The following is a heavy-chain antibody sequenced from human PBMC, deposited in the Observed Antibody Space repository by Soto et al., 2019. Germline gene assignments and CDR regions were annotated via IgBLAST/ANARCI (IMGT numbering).Heavy chain of an antibody. Sequence: ASVKVSCKASGYTFTGYYMHWVRQAPGQGLEWMGWVNPNSGGTNYAQKFQGWVTMTRDTSISTAYMELSRLRSDDTAVYYCARDDILTGYGKDCYYGMDVWGQGTTVTVSS. J-gene: IGHJ6*02. CDR3: ARDDILTGYGKDCYYGMDV. V-gene: IGHV1-2*04. D-gene: IGHD3-9*01. CDR2: VNPNSGGT. CDR1: GYTFTGYY.